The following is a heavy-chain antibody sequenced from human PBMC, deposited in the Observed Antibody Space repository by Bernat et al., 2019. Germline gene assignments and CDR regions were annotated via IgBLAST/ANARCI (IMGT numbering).Heavy chain of an antibody. CDR2: ISQSGGST. CDR1: RFTISRYA. J-gene: IGHJ3*02. V-gene: IGHV3-23*04. Sequence: EVRVVESGGGLVQPGGSLKVSCAASRFTISRYAMSWVRQAPGKGLEWVSGISQSGGSTNYADSVKGRFTISRDNSKNTLYLQMNRLRAEDTDVYYCAKASGSYYGRGAFDIWGQGTMVTVSS. CDR3: AKASGSYYGRGAFDI. D-gene: IGHD1-26*01.